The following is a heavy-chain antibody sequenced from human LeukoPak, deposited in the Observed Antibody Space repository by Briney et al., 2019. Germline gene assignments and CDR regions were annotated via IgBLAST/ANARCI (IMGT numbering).Heavy chain of an antibody. CDR2: IRFTSSYI. CDR1: GLTFSVYS. D-gene: IGHD3-22*01. Sequence: GGSLRLSCAPSGLTFSVYSMNWVRHAQGGGREWVSSIRFTSSYIYYADSVKGRFTISRDNAKNSLYLQMNSLRAEHTAVYYCARDETSTGYPVGMDVWGQGTTVTVS. J-gene: IGHJ6*02. CDR3: ARDETSTGYPVGMDV. V-gene: IGHV3-21*01.